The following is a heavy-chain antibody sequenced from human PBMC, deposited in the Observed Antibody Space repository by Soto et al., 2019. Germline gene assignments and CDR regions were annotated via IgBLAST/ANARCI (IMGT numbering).Heavy chain of an antibody. CDR1: GYTFTGYY. V-gene: IGHV1-2*02. D-gene: IGHD3-22*01. CDR3: ARGTYYYDSSGYWGDVLDF. Sequence: ASVKVSCKASGYTFTGYYMHWVRQAPGQGLEWMGWINPNSGGTNYAQKFQGRVTMTRDTSISTAYMELSRLRSDDTAVYYCARGTYYYDSSGYWGDVLDFWGQGSIVTVSS. CDR2: INPNSGGT. J-gene: IGHJ3*01.